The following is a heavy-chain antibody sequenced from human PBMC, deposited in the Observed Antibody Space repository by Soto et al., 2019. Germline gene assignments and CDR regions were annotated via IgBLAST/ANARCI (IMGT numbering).Heavy chain of an antibody. V-gene: IGHV1-18*01. CDR2: ISAYNGNT. D-gene: IGHD3-9*01. Sequence: QVQLVQSGAEVKKPGASVKVSCKASGYTFTSYGISWVRQAPGQGLEWMGWISAYNGNTNYAQKLQGRVTMPTATSTSTAYMRLRSLGSDDTAVYSCARTLSAYPGWVDYGGQGTRVTVSS. CDR1: GYTFTSYG. CDR3: ARTLSAYPGWVDY. J-gene: IGHJ4*02.